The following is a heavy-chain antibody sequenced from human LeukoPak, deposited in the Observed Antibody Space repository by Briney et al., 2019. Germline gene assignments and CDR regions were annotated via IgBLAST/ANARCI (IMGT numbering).Heavy chain of an antibody. D-gene: IGHD6-19*01. CDR1: GFTFSSYS. V-gene: IGHV3-48*01. CDR3: AREIVSGWWDAFDI. Sequence: PGGSLRLSCAASGFTFSSYSMNWVRQAPGKGLEWVSYISGSSSTIYYADSVKGRFTISRDNAKNSLYLQMNSLRAEDTAVYYCAREIVSGWWDAFDIWGQGTMVTVSS. J-gene: IGHJ3*02. CDR2: ISGSSSTI.